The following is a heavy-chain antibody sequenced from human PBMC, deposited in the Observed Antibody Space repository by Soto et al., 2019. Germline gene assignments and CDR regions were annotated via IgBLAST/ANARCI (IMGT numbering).Heavy chain of an antibody. CDR2: IWYDGSNK. J-gene: IGHJ6*03. D-gene: IGHD2-2*01. CDR1: GFTFSSYG. CDR3: ARDSGIVVVPAVYYYYYYMDV. V-gene: IGHV3-33*01. Sequence: QVQLVESGGGVVQPGRSLRLSCAASGFTFSSYGMHWVRQAPGKGLEWVAVIWYDGSNKYYADSVNGRFTISRDNSKNTLYLQMNRLRAEDTAVYYCARDSGIVVVPAVYYYYYYMDVWGKGTTVTVSS.